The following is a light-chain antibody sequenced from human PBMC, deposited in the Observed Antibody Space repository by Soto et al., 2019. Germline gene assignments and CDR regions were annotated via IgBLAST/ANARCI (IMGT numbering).Light chain of an antibody. V-gene: IGKV4-1*01. CDR1: QSVSYSSNNKNF. CDR3: QQYYSAPLT. CDR2: WAS. J-gene: IGKJ4*01. Sequence: DIVMTQSPDSLAVSLGERATINCKSSQSVSYSSNNKNFLAWYQQKPGQPPKLLIYWASTRESGVPDRFSGSGSGTDFTLTISSLQAEDVAVYYCQQYYSAPLTFGGWTKVEI.